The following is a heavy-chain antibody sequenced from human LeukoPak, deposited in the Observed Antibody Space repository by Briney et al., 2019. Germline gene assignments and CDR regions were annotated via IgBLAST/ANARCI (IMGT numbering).Heavy chain of an antibody. J-gene: IGHJ4*02. Sequence: SETLSLTCAVYGGSFSGYYWSWIRQSPGKGLEWIGYISHSGSTNYIPSLKRRVTISIDTSKNQLSLKLNSVTAADTAVYYCARDHTAMIDWGQGTLVTVSS. D-gene: IGHD5-18*01. V-gene: IGHV4-59*01. CDR2: ISHSGST. CDR1: GGSFSGYY. CDR3: ARDHTAMID.